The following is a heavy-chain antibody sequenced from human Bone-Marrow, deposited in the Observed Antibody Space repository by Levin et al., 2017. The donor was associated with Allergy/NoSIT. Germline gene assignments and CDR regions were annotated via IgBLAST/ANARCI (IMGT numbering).Heavy chain of an antibody. V-gene: IGHV4-31*03. Sequence: SQTLSLTCSVSGGSISSGGYYWTWIRQHPEWGLQWLGYIFYSGTTYYSPSLKSRVSISVDTSKNQFSLRLTSVTAADTAVYFCAREDRSVSCEGWGQGTVVTVSS. CDR1: GGSISSGGYY. D-gene: IGHD2-8*01. CDR2: IFYSGTT. J-gene: IGHJ3*01. CDR3: AREDRSVSCEG.